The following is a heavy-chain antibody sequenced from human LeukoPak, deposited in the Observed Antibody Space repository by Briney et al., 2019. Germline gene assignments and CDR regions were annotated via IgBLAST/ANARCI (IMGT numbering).Heavy chain of an antibody. Sequence: ASVKVSCKGAGYTFTSYDIHWVRQAPGQGLGWMGWINTTKGDRRSEQKFQGRVTLTSDTSTTTAYMELSRLPSDDTAVYYCAKDAELFYHTLGPDYWGQGTLVTISS. D-gene: IGHD3-3*01. V-gene: IGHV1-2*02. CDR2: INTTKGDR. CDR3: AKDAELFYHTLGPDY. J-gene: IGHJ4*03. CDR1: GYTFTSYD.